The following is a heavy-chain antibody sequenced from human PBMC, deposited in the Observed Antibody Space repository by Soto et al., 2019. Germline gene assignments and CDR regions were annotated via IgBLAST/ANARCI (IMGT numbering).Heavy chain of an antibody. D-gene: IGHD3-3*01. CDR2: ISGSGGST. CDR3: ANPDFWSGYHPRMDV. Sequence: GGSLRLSCAASGFNFSSYAMSWVRQAPGKGLEWVSAISGSGGSTYYADSVKGRFTISRDNSKNTLYLQMNSLRAEDTAVYYCANPDFWSGYHPRMDVWGQGTTVTVSS. V-gene: IGHV3-23*01. J-gene: IGHJ6*02. CDR1: GFNFSSYA.